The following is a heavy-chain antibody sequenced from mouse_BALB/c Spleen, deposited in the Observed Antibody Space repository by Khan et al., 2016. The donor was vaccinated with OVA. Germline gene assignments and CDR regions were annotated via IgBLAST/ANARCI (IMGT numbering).Heavy chain of an antibody. CDR1: GFTFSSNT. CDR3: AIVPTLITTALDY. D-gene: IGHD1-1*01. Sequence: EVELVESGGGLVQPGGSLKLSCAASGFTFSSNTMSWVRQTPEKRLEWVAYITNGGGSTYYTDTVKGRFTISRDNAKNTLYLQMSSLKSEDTAMYYCAIVPTLITTALDYWGQGTSVTVSS. V-gene: IGHV5-12-2*01. CDR2: ITNGGGST. J-gene: IGHJ4*01.